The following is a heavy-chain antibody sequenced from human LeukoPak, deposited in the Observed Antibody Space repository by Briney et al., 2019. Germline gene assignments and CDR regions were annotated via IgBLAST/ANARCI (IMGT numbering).Heavy chain of an antibody. D-gene: IGHD5-18*01. CDR2: IIPILGIA. CDR1: GGTVSSYA. Sequence: VASVKVSCKSSGGTVSSYAIIWVRQAPGQGLEWMGRIIPILGIANYAQKFQGRVTITAGKSTSTAYMELSSLRSEDTAVYYCARDLLGYSFDYWGQGTLVTVSS. CDR3: ARDLLGYSFDY. J-gene: IGHJ4*02. V-gene: IGHV1-69*04.